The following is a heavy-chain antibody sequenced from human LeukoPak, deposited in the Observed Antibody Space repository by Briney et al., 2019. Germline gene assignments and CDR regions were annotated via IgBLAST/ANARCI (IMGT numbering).Heavy chain of an antibody. Sequence: SETLSLTCNVSGSSMRSYYWSWIRQTPGKGLEWIGYIYYSGSVTTRYNPSLQSRVSISLDTSKSQFSLKLNSMTAADTSIYYCARRPFKAVPGAIPNEYSYYGMDVWGQGTTVTVSS. CDR1: GSSMRSYY. D-gene: IGHD2-2*01. J-gene: IGHJ6*02. CDR3: ARRPFKAVPGAIPNEYSYYGMDV. V-gene: IGHV4-59*08. CDR2: IYYSGSVTT.